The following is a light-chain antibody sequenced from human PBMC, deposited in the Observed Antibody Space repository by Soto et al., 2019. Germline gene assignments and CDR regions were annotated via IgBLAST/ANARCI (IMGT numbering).Light chain of an antibody. V-gene: IGLV2-8*01. CDR1: SSDVGAYNH. CDR2: DVT. CDR3: TSYAGRDNVV. J-gene: IGLJ2*01. Sequence: QSALTQPPSASGSPGQSVTISCTGTSSDVGAYNHVCWYQQHPGKAPKLIIYDVTRRPSGVPDRFYGSKSGSTASLTVSGLQAEDEADYYCTSYAGRDNVVFGGGTKRTVL.